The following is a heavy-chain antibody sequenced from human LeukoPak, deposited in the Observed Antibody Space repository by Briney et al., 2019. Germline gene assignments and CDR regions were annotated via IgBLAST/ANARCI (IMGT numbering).Heavy chain of an antibody. D-gene: IGHD3-22*01. CDR3: ARGDRGLRYTAYDSSVGGYFDL. V-gene: IGHV4-34*01. J-gene: IGHJ2*01. CDR2: INHSGSTS. Sequence: SETLSLTCAVYGESFSGYFWNWIRQPPGKGLEWIGEINHSGSTSNHNPSLKSRVTMSVDTSKNQFSLKLSSVTAADTAVYYCARGDRGLRYTAYDSSVGGYFDLWGRGTLVTVSS. CDR1: GESFSGYF.